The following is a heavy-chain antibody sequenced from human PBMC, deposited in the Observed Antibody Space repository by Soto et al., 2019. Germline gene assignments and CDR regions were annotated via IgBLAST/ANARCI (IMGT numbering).Heavy chain of an antibody. CDR2: IIPIFGTA. CDR3: ASGDSNCSSTSCSDY. J-gene: IGHJ4*02. D-gene: IGHD2-2*01. V-gene: IGHV1-69*13. CDR1: GGTFSSYA. Sequence: GASVKVSCKASGGTFSSYAISWVRQAPGQGLEWMGGIIPIFGTANYAQKFQGRATITADDSTSTAYMELSSLRSEDTAVYYCASGDSNCSSTSCSDYWGQGTPVTVSS.